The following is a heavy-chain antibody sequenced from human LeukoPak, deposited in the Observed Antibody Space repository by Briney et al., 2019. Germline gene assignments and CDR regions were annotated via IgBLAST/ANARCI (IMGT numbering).Heavy chain of an antibody. V-gene: IGHV3-7*01. CDR2: IKQDGSEK. Sequence: TGGSLRLSCAASGFTFSSYWMSWVRQAPGKGLEWVANIKQDGSEKYYVDSVKGRFTISRDNAKNSLYLQMNSLRAEDTAVYYCAREFSSSSEISRPSNYYYYYMDVWGKGTTVTVSS. CDR1: GFTFSSYW. CDR3: AREFSSSSEISRPSNYYYYYMDV. J-gene: IGHJ6*03. D-gene: IGHD6-6*01.